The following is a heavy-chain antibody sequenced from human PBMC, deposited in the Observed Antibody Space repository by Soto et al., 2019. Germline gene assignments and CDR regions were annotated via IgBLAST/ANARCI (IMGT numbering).Heavy chain of an antibody. CDR2: IKSKTDGGTT. J-gene: IGHJ4*02. CDR1: GFTFSNAW. D-gene: IGHD3-10*01. CDR3: TTTMVRGVIKKVDY. Sequence: GSLRLSCAASGFTFSNAWMSWVRQAPGKGLEWVGRIKSKTDGGTTDYAAPVKGRFTISRDDSKNTLYLQMNSLKTEDTAVYYCTTTMVRGVIKKVDYWGQGTLVTVSS. V-gene: IGHV3-15*01.